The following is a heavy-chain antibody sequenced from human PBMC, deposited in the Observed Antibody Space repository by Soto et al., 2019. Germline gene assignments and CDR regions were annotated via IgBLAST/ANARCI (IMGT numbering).Heavy chain of an antibody. Sequence: SETLSLTCTVSGGSISSGDYYWSWIRQPPGKGLEWIGYIYYSGSTYYNPSLKSRVTISVDTSKNQFSLKLSSVTAADTAVYYCARVRDPYYFDYWGQGTLVTVSS. V-gene: IGHV4-30-4*01. CDR1: GGSISSGDYY. CDR2: IYYSGST. J-gene: IGHJ4*02. CDR3: ARVRDPYYFDY.